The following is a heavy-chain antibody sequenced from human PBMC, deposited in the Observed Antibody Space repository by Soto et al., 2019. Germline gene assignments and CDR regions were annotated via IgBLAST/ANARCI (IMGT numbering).Heavy chain of an antibody. D-gene: IGHD6-13*01. J-gene: IGHJ4*02. CDR2: IWYDGSNK. CDR1: GFTFSSYG. Sequence: QVQLVESGGGVVQPGRSLRLSCAASGFTFSSYGMHWVRQAPGKGLEWVAVIWYDGSNKYYADSVKGRFTISRDNSKNTLYLQMNSLRAEDTAVYYCARDGRYSSSWFDYWGQGTLVTVSS. V-gene: IGHV3-33*01. CDR3: ARDGRYSSSWFDY.